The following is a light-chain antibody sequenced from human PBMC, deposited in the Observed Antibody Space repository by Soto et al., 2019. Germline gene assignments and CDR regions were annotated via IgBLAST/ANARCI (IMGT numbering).Light chain of an antibody. CDR1: EPNSGAGYD. CDR2: ANI. V-gene: IGLV1-40*01. CDR3: QSYDSSPSGYV. Sequence: LAHPAAVSWAPGQGVTISCTGTEPNSGAGYDVHWYQQLPETAPKLLIFANIHRPSGVPDRFSGSKSGTSASLAITGLRAEDEADYNCQSYDSSPSGYVFGNGTKVTXL. J-gene: IGLJ1*01.